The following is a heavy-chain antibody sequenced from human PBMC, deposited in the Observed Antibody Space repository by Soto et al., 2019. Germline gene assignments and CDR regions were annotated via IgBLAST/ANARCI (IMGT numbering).Heavy chain of an antibody. J-gene: IGHJ4*02. CDR3: ARGEELLGGTFDY. D-gene: IGHD1-26*01. CDR1: GFTFSSYA. V-gene: IGHV3-30-3*01. Sequence: GGSLRLSCAASGFTFSSYAMHWVRQAPGKGLEWVAVISYDGSNKYYADSVKGRFTISRDNSKNTLYLQMNSLRAEDTAVYYCARGEELLGGTFDYWGQGTLVTVSS. CDR2: ISYDGSNK.